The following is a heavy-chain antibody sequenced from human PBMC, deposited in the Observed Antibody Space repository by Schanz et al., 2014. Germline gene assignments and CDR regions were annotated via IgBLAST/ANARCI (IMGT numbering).Heavy chain of an antibody. Sequence: QVQLVQSGAEVRKPGASVKVSCKASGYTFISYGISWVRQAPGQGLEWLGWISGSNGNTNYTQKFQGRVTMTIDPYTSTAYMELRSLRSDDTAVYFCARGRHDYGDPQTFDYWGQGTLVTVSS. CDR2: ISGSNGNT. V-gene: IGHV1-18*01. CDR3: ARGRHDYGDPQTFDY. CDR1: GYTFISYG. D-gene: IGHD4-17*01. J-gene: IGHJ4*02.